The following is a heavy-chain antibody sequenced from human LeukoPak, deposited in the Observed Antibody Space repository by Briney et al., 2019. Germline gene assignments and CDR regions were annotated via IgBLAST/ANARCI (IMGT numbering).Heavy chain of an antibody. Sequence: QTGGSLRLSCAASGFTFSSYAMSWVRQAPGKGLEWVSAISGSGGSTYYADSVKGRFTISRDNSKNTLYLQMKSLRAEDTAVYCCAKRAAAGTSYFDYWGQGTLVTVSS. CDR1: GFTFSSYA. CDR2: ISGSGGST. J-gene: IGHJ4*02. CDR3: AKRAAAGTSYFDY. D-gene: IGHD6-13*01. V-gene: IGHV3-23*01.